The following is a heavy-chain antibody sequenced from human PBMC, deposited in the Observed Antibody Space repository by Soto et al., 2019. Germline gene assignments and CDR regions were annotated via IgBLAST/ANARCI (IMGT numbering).Heavy chain of an antibody. J-gene: IGHJ6*02. CDR1: GGSISSGDYY. CDR3: ARSPVLLWFGGPNYYYGMDV. CDR2: IYYSGST. V-gene: IGHV4-30-4*01. D-gene: IGHD3-10*01. Sequence: NPSETLSLTCTVSGGSISSGDYYWSWIRQPPXKGLEWIGYIYYSGSTYYNPSLKSRVTISVDTSKNQFSLKLSSVTAADTAVYYCARSPVLLWFGGPNYYYGMDVWGQGTTVTVFS.